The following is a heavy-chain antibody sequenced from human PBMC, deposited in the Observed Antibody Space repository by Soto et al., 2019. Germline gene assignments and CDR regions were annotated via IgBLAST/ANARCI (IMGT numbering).Heavy chain of an antibody. V-gene: IGHV3-33*06. J-gene: IGHJ4*02. D-gene: IGHD6-13*01. CDR1: GFTFNTYS. CDR2: IWYDGTQK. CDR3: AKARHSTSWYGLEADF. Sequence: QVQLEESGGGVVQPGRSLRLSCEASGFTFNTYSMHWVRQPPGKGLEWLAAIWYDGTQKYYADSVKGRFIISRDNSKKTLYLEMNSLNPEDTAVYHCAKARHSTSWYGLEADFWGQGTLVTVSS.